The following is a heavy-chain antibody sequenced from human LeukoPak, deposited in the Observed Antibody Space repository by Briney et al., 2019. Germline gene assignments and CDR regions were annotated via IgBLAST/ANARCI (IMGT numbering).Heavy chain of an antibody. CDR3: ARDLQSYGPPEKFDY. CDR2: IKQDGSEK. V-gene: IGHV3-7*01. D-gene: IGHD4-17*01. CDR1: GFTFSSYW. Sequence: GGSLRLSCAASGFTFSSYWMSWVRRAPGKGWGGVANIKQDGSEKYYVDSVKGRFTISRDNARNSLYLQMNSLRAEDTAVYYCARDLQSYGPPEKFDYWGQGTLVTVSS. J-gene: IGHJ4*02.